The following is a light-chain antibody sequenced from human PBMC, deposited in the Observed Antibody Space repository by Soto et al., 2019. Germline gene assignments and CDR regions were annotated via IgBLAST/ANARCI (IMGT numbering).Light chain of an antibody. CDR1: SGHSSYA. Sequence: QLVLTQSPSASASLGASVKLTCTLSSGHSSYAIAWHQQQPEKGPRYLMKVNRDGSHNKGDGIPDRFSGSSSGAERYLTISSLRSEDEADYYCQTWGTGIAVFGGGTQLTVL. CDR3: QTWGTGIAV. J-gene: IGLJ7*01. CDR2: VNRDGSH. V-gene: IGLV4-69*01.